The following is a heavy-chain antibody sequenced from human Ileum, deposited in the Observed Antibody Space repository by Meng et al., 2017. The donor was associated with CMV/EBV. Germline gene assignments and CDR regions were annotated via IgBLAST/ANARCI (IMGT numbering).Heavy chain of an antibody. CDR1: GGSISRYY. CDR2: IYYSGSGNYNSAST. J-gene: IGHJ6*02. V-gene: IGHV4-59*01. CDR3: ARDMGYGDTYGMDV. Sequence: SETLSLTCTVSGGSISRYYWSWIRRPPGRGLEWIGYIYYSGSGNYNSASTNYNPSLKSRVTISLDTSKSQLSLKLTSVTAADTAVYYCARDMGYGDTYGMDVWGQGTTVTVSS. D-gene: IGHD4-17*01.